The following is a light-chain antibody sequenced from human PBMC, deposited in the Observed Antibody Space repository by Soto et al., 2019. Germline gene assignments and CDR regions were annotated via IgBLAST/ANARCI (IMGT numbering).Light chain of an antibody. CDR2: NND. J-gene: IGLJ2*01. Sequence: QTVVSQPPSASGTPGQRVTISCSGRSSNIGSNIVNWYQQLPGTAPKLLIYNNDQRPSGVPDRFSGSKSGTSASLAISGLQSEDEADYYCSAWDASLNAILFGGGTQLTVL. CDR3: SAWDASLNAIL. CDR1: SSNIGSNI. V-gene: IGLV1-44*01.